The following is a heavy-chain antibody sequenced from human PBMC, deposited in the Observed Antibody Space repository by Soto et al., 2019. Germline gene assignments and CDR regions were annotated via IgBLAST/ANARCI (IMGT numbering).Heavy chain of an antibody. Sequence: SETLSLTCTVSVGSFSSGSYYWSWIRQPPGKGLEWIGYIYYSGSTNYNPSLKSRVTISVDTSKNQFSLKLSSVTAADTAVYYCARDFFGYCSGGSCYRTNWFDPWGQGTLVTVSS. J-gene: IGHJ5*02. CDR1: VGSFSSGSYY. V-gene: IGHV4-61*01. CDR3: ARDFFGYCSGGSCYRTNWFDP. D-gene: IGHD2-15*01. CDR2: IYYSGST.